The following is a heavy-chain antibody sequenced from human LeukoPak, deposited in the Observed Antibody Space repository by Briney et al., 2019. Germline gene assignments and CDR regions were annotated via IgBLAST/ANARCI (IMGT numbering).Heavy chain of an antibody. J-gene: IGHJ4*02. D-gene: IGHD5-12*01. V-gene: IGHV3-33*01. CDR1: GFTFSSYG. CDR2: IWYDGSNK. Sequence: GGSLRLSCAASGFTFSSYGMHWVRQAPGKGLEWVAVIWYDGSNKYYADSVKGRFTISRDNSKNTLYLQMNSLRAEDTAVYYCARESYSCYEGFDYWGQGTLVTVSS. CDR3: ARESYSCYEGFDY.